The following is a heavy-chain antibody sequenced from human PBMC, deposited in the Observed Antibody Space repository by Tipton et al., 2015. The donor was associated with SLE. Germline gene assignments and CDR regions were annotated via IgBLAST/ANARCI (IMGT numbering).Heavy chain of an antibody. Sequence: QLVQSGAEVKKPGGSLKISCEGSGYIFTSYWIGWVRQMPGKGLEWMGIIYPGDSDTRYSPSFQGQVTISADRSISTAYLQWSSLKASDTAMYYCARVGMGSAPYLDYWDQEALVTVSS. J-gene: IGHJ4*02. CDR1: GYIFTSYW. CDR2: IYPGDSDT. V-gene: IGHV5-51*03. D-gene: IGHD6-13*01. CDR3: ARVGMGSAPYLDY.